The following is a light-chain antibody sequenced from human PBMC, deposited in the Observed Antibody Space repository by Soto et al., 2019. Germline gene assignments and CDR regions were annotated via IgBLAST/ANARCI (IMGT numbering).Light chain of an antibody. Sequence: EIVLTQSPGTLSLSPGERATLSCRASQSVGSSKLAWYQQKPGQAPRLLIYATSFRAAGIPDRFSGSGSGTDFTLTISRLEPEDFAVYYCQQHDDPKTFGQGTKVEIK. V-gene: IGKV3-20*01. J-gene: IGKJ1*01. CDR3: QQHDDPKT. CDR2: ATS. CDR1: QSVGSSK.